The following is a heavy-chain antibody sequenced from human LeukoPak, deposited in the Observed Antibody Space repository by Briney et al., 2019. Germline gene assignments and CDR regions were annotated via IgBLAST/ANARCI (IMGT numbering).Heavy chain of an antibody. Sequence: PGGSLRLSCAASGFTFSTYTIHWVRQVPGKGLMWVSCINNNGSNTTYADSVKGRFTISRDNAKDTLYLQMNSLRAEDTAVYYCARDGGGSSGYYWGLGYWGQGTLVTVSS. CDR1: GFTFSTYT. V-gene: IGHV3-74*01. D-gene: IGHD3-22*01. CDR2: INNNGSNT. CDR3: ARDGGGSSGYYWGLGY. J-gene: IGHJ4*02.